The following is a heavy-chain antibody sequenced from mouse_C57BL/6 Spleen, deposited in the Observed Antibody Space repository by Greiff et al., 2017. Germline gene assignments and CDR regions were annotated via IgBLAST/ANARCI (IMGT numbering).Heavy chain of an antibody. Sequence: VQLQQSGAELVRPGTSVKMSCKASGYTFTNYWIGWAKQRPGHGLEWIGDIYPGGGYTNYNEKFKGKATLTADKSSSTAYMQFSSLTSEDSAIYYCARSGGYGSSLAYYFDYWGQGTTLTVSS. V-gene: IGHV1-63*01. CDR2: IYPGGGYT. CDR1: GYTFTNYW. J-gene: IGHJ2*01. CDR3: ARSGGYGSSLAYYFDY. D-gene: IGHD1-1*01.